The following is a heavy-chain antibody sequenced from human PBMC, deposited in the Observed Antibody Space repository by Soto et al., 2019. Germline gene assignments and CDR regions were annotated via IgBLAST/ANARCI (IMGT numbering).Heavy chain of an antibody. V-gene: IGHV4-31*03. D-gene: IGHD2-15*01. Sequence: QVQLQESGPGLVKPSQTLSLTCTVSGGSISSGGYYWSWIRQHPGKGLEGIGYIYYSGSTYYNPSLKSRVTLSIDTSKNQFSLTLSSVTAADTAVYYCASGSGGRCYYGCYYGMDVWGQGTTVTVSS. CDR3: ASGSGGRCYYGCYYGMDV. CDR1: GGSISSGGYY. J-gene: IGHJ6*02. CDR2: IYYSGST.